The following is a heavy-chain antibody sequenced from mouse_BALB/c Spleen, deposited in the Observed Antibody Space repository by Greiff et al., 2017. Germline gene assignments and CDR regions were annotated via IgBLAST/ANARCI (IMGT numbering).Heavy chain of an antibody. J-gene: IGHJ3*01. D-gene: IGHD1-2*01. Sequence: EVQLVESGGGLVQPGGSLKLSCAASGFTFSSYTMSWVRQTPEKRLEWVAYISNGGGSTYYPDTVKGRFTISRDNAKNTLYLQMSSLKSEDTAMYYCARHYGSAWFAYWGQGTLVTVSA. V-gene: IGHV5-12-2*01. CDR2: ISNGGGST. CDR3: ARHYGSAWFAY. CDR1: GFTFSSYT.